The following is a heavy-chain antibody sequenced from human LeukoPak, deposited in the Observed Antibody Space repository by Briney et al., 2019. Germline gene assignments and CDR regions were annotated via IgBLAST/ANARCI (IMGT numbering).Heavy chain of an antibody. CDR2: INSDGSST. V-gene: IGHV3-74*01. J-gene: IGHJ4*01. CDR3: ARIPKTGGYFDY. D-gene: IGHD7-27*01. Sequence: QPGGSLRRSCAASRFTCSSYWMHWVRQAPGNGLVWVSRINSDGSSTSYADSVKGRFTISRSTAKTTLYLKRNRLEATDMSEYYCARIPKTGGYFDYWGQRTLVTVSS. CDR1: RFTCSSYW.